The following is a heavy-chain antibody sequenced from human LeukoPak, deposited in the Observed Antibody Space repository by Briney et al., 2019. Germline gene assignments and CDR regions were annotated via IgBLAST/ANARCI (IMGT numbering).Heavy chain of an antibody. J-gene: IGHJ4*02. V-gene: IGHV4-38-2*02. CDR1: GYSISSGYY. D-gene: IGHD3-3*01. Sequence: SETLSLTCTVSGYSISSGYYWGWIRQPPGKGLEWIGSIYHSGSTYYNPSLKSRVTISVDTSKNQFSLKLSSVTAADTAVYYCARVLAYYDFWSGYSYYFDCWGQGTLVTVSS. CDR3: ARVLAYYDFWSGYSYYFDC. CDR2: IYHSGST.